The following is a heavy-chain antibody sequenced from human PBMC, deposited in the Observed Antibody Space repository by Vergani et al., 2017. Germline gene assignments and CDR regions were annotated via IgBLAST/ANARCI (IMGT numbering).Heavy chain of an antibody. V-gene: IGHV1-18*01. D-gene: IGHD6-19*01. J-gene: IGHJ4*02. CDR2: LSVYNGHT. CDR1: GYNFYNYA. Sequence: QVHLVQSGDEVKKPGASVKLSCKTSGYNFYNYAIYWVRQAPGQGLEWVGWLSVYNGHTNYAQKLQDRVTLTTDTLTSTAYMELRTLRSDDTAFYYCAGASVAGASHLDYWGQGARVTVSS. CDR3: AGASVAGASHLDY.